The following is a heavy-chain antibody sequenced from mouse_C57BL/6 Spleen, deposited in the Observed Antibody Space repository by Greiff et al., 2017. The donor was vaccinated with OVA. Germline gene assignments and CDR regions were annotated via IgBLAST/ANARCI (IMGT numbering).Heavy chain of an antibody. Sequence: QVQLQQSGAELVKPGASVKISCKASGYAFSSYWMNWVKQRPGKGLEWIGQIYPGDGDTNYNGKFKGKATLTADKSSSTAYMQLRSLTSEDSAVYYCARPYDYSLAMDYWGQGTSVTVSS. D-gene: IGHD2-4*01. CDR3: ARPYDYSLAMDY. CDR1: GYAFSSYW. V-gene: IGHV1-80*01. J-gene: IGHJ4*01. CDR2: IYPGDGDT.